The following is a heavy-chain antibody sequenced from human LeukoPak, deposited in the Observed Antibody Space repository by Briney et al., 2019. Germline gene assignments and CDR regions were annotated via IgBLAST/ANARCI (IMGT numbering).Heavy chain of an antibody. CDR1: GFTFSDYY. J-gene: IGHJ4*02. CDR2: ISGSSIYT. D-gene: IGHD2-15*01. V-gene: IGHV3-11*03. Sequence: GGSLRLSCAASGFTFSDYYMSWIRQAPGKGLEWVSYISGSSIYTHYADSVKGRFTISRDNAKNSLYLQVNSLRVEDTAVYYCASGGYQQPYGYWGRGTLVTVSS. CDR3: ASGGYQQPYGY.